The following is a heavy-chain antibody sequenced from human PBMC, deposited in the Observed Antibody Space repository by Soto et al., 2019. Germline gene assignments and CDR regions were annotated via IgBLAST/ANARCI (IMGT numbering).Heavy chain of an antibody. V-gene: IGHV2-5*02. CDR1: GFSLSTSGVG. J-gene: IGHJ4*02. Sequence: QITLKESGPTLVKPTQTLTLTCTFSGFSLSTSGVGVGWIRQPPGKALEWLALIFWDDDKRYSPSLKSRLTITKDRSKHQVVLTMTNLDPVDTATYSCAQRTHGDFDWLPYYWGQGTLVTVSS. CDR3: AQRTHGDFDWLPYY. CDR2: IFWDDDK. D-gene: IGHD3-9*01.